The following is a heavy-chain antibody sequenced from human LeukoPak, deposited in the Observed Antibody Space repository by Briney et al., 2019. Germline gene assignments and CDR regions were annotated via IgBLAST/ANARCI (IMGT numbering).Heavy chain of an antibody. V-gene: IGHV4-59*12. CDR3: ARVGRERPFDY. J-gene: IGHJ4*02. D-gene: IGHD3-16*01. CDR1: GGSITNYY. CDR2: IYYSGST. Sequence: SETLSLTCTVSGGSITNYYWSWIRQPPGKELEWIGYIYYSGSTNYNPSLKSRVTISVDTSKNHFSLKLSSVTAADTAVYYCARVGRERPFDYWGQGTLVTVSS.